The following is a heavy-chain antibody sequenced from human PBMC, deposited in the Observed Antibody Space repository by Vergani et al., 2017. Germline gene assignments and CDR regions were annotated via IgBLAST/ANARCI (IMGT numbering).Heavy chain of an antibody. Sequence: QVQLVQSGAEVKKPGSSVKVSCKASGGTFSSYAIIWVRQAPGQGLEWMGRIIPILGTANYAQKFQGRVTITADESTSTAYMELSSLRSEDTAVYYCARELGITMVRGAFDYWGQGTLVTVSS. CDR2: IIPILGTA. V-gene: IGHV1-69*11. CDR3: ARELGITMVRGAFDY. D-gene: IGHD3-10*01. CDR1: GGTFSSYA. J-gene: IGHJ4*02.